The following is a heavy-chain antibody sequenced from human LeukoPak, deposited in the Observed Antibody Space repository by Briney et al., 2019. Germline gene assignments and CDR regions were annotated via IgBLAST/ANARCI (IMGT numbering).Heavy chain of an antibody. Sequence: GGSLRLSCAASAFTFSTYSMNWVRQAPGKGLEWVSSISSGTSYMYYAESVRGRFTISRDNSKNTLYLQMNSLRDEDTALYYCAKAGIGVVGYFDYWGQGTLVTVSS. CDR2: ISSGTSYM. J-gene: IGHJ4*02. CDR3: AKAGIGVVGYFDY. V-gene: IGHV3-21*04. CDR1: AFTFSTYS. D-gene: IGHD6-19*01.